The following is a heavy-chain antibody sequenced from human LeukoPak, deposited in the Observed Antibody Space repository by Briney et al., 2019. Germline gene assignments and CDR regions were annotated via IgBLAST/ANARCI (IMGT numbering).Heavy chain of an antibody. CDR3: ARKIYRGLRAAAAGFFDS. CDR1: GGSFSSYY. CDR2: VNRSGNS. Sequence: SETLSLTCAVYGGSFSSYYWSWIRQHPGQGLEWIGEVNRSGNSNYNPSLKSRVTISVDTSKNQISLKLSSVTAADTAVYYCARKIYRGLRAAAAGFFDSWGQGTLVTVSS. V-gene: IGHV4-34*01. D-gene: IGHD6-13*01. J-gene: IGHJ4*02.